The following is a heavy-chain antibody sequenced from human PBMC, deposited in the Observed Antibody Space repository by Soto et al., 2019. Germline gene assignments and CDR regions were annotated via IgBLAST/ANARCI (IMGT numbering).Heavy chain of an antibody. Sequence: PSETLSLTCAVYGGSFSGYYWSWIRQPPGKGLEWIGEINHSGSTNYNPSLKSRVTISVDTSKNQFSLKLSSVTAADTAVYYCARGILSYYDSTPFDYWGQGTLVTVS. J-gene: IGHJ4*02. CDR2: INHSGST. CDR1: GGSFSGYY. CDR3: ARGILSYYDSTPFDY. D-gene: IGHD3-22*01. V-gene: IGHV4-34*01.